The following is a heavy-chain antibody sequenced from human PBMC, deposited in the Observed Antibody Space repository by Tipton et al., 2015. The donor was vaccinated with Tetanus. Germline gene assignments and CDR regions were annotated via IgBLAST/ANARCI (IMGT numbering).Heavy chain of an antibody. V-gene: IGHV4-34*01. CDR3: ARDHGITWGGMGYYYGMDV. D-gene: IGHD3-16*01. CDR1: GGSFSNYF. CDR2: ISPSGNT. Sequence: TLSLTCAVYGGSFSNYFWRWIRQPPGKGLEWIGEISPSGNTNYNPSLKSRVTISADTSKNQISLRLSSVTAADTAVYYCARDHGITWGGMGYYYGMDVWGQGTTVTVSS. J-gene: IGHJ6*02.